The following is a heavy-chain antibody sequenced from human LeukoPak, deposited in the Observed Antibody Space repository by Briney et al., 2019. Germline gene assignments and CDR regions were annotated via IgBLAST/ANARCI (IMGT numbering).Heavy chain of an antibody. J-gene: IGHJ5*02. CDR3: ARGGSWFDP. CDR2: IYYSGST. V-gene: IGHV4-39*07. D-gene: IGHD3-10*01. Sequence: SETLSLTCTVSGGYISSSSYYWGWIRQPPGKGLEWIGSIYYSGSTYYNPSLKSRVTISVDTSKNQFSLKLTSVTAADTAVYYCARGGSWFDPWGQGTLVTVSS. CDR1: GGYISSSSYY.